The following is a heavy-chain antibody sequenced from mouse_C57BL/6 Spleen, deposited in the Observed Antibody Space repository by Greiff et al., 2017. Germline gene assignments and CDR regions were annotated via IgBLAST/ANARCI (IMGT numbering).Heavy chain of an antibody. CDR2: ISNLAYSI. CDR1: GFTFSDYG. D-gene: IGHD2-3*01. Sequence: EVKLVESGGGLVQPGGSLKLSCAASGFTFSDYGMAWVRQAPRKGPEWVAFISNLAYSIYYADTVTGRFTISRENAKNNLYLEMSSLRSEDTAMYYCARLYDRAWFAYWGQGTLVTVSA. J-gene: IGHJ3*01. V-gene: IGHV5-15*01. CDR3: ARLYDRAWFAY.